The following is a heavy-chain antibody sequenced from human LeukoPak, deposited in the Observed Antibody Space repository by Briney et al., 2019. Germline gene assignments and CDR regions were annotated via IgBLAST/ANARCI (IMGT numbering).Heavy chain of an antibody. Sequence: ASVKVSCKASGYTFTSYGINWVRQAPGQGLEWMGWISAYNGNTNYAQKLQGRVTMTRDTSTSTVYMELSSLRSEDTAVYYCASSSLPAGVRGYFDYWGQGTLVTVSS. CDR2: ISAYNGNT. CDR1: GYTFTSYG. D-gene: IGHD2-21*02. CDR3: ASSSLPAGVRGYFDY. J-gene: IGHJ4*02. V-gene: IGHV1-18*01.